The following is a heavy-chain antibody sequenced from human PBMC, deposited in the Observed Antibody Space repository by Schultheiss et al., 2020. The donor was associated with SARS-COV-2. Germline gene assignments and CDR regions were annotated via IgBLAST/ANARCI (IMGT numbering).Heavy chain of an antibody. CDR3: ARDEGGADP. Sequence: ASVKVSCKASAYTFTVYYIHWVRQAPGQGLEWMGWISAYNGNTNYAQKLQGRVTMTTDTSTSTAYMELSSLRSEDTAVYYCARDEGGADPWGQGTLVTVSS. V-gene: IGHV1-18*04. CDR1: AYTFTVYY. D-gene: IGHD3-16*01. CDR2: ISAYNGNT. J-gene: IGHJ5*02.